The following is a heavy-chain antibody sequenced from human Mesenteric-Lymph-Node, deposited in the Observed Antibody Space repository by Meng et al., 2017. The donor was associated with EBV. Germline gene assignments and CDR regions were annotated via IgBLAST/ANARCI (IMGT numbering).Heavy chain of an antibody. D-gene: IGHD3-10*01. V-gene: IGHV4-34*01. J-gene: IGHJ4*02. CDR1: GGSFSDYF. CDR3: ARPRIRYGSGSYYY. CDR2: INHSGST. Sequence: QGQLKQWGAGLLKPSETLSLTCAVHGGSFSDYFWTWIRQAPGKGLEWVGEINHSGSTKYNPSLKSRVTISVDKSKNQISLNLNSVTAADTDVYYCARPRIRYGSGSYYYWGQGTLVTVSS.